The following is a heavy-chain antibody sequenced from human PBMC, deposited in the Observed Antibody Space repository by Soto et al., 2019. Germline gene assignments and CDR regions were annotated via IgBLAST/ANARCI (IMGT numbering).Heavy chain of an antibody. CDR3: AHAYGGRSLY. Sequence: QITLKESGPTLVKPTQTLTLTCTFSGFSLPTDRLGVGWIRQPPGKALECLAVIYWDDTKTYRPSLKSRLTITKDTSKNRVALTMTDMDPVDTATYYCAHAYGGRSLYWGQGTLVTVSS. D-gene: IGHD1-26*01. V-gene: IGHV2-5*02. CDR2: IYWDDTK. CDR1: GFSLPTDRLG. J-gene: IGHJ4*02.